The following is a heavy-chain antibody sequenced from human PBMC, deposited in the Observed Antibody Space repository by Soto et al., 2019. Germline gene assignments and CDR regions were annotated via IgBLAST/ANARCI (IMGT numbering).Heavy chain of an antibody. V-gene: IGHV4-59*08. D-gene: IGHD3-22*01. Sequence: TLSLTCTVSGGSISGYYWSCFRQPPGKGLEWIGYIYYSGSTTYTPSLKSRVTIAVDTSKNQFSLRLNSVTAADTAVYYCARLGGYYQAFDQWGQGSLVTVSS. CDR3: ARLGGYYQAFDQ. J-gene: IGHJ4*02. CDR2: IYYSGST. CDR1: GGSISGYY.